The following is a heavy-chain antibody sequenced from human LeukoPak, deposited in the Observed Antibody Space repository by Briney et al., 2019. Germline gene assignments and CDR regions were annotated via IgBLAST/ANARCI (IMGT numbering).Heavy chain of an antibody. V-gene: IGHV1-2*02. J-gene: IGHJ5*02. CDR1: GYTFTGYY. CDR2: INPNSGGT. CDR3: ARDQVVVVPAAMNWFDP. D-gene: IGHD2-2*01. Sequence: ASVKVSCKASGYTFTGYYVHWVRQAPGQGLEWMGWINPNSGGTNYAQKFQGRVTMTRDTSISTAYMELSRLRSDDTAVYYCARDQVVVVPAAMNWFDPWGQGTLVTVSS.